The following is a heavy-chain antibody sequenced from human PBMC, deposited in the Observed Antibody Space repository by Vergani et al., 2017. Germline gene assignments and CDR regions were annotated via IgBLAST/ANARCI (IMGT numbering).Heavy chain of an antibody. CDR1: GGSLSSGSYY. V-gene: IGHV4-31*03. CDR2: IYNSGST. J-gene: IGHJ4*02. Sequence: QVQLRESGPGLVKPQQTLSLTCSVSGGSLSSGSYYWSWVRQRPGKGLEWIGYIYNSGSTYYNPSLKSRVTISVDASKNQFSLKLNSVTAADTAMYYCARMGGYDEGDAFRIGYFDSWGPGILVTVSS. CDR3: ARMGGYDEGDAFRIGYFDS. D-gene: IGHD3-22*01.